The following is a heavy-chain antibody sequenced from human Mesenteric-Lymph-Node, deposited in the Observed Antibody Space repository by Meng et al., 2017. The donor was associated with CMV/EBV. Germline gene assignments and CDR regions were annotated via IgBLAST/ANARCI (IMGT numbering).Heavy chain of an antibody. CDR2: IYGGGTT. CDR1: GITVSTNY. J-gene: IGHJ5*02. D-gene: IGHD6-13*01. V-gene: IGHV3-53*01. Sequence: GESLKISCVASGITVSTNYMNWVRQAPGKGLEWVSHIYGGGTTSYADSVKGRFTISRDNSKNTVYLQMNSLRVEDTAVYYCARDEYSTNWFVSWGQGTLVTVSS. CDR3: ARDEYSTNWFVS.